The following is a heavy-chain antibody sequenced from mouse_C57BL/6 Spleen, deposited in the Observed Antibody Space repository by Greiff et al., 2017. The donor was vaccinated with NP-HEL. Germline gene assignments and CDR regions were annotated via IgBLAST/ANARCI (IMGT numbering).Heavy chain of an antibody. CDR2: IRLKSDNYAT. CDR1: GFTFSNYW. CDR3: TIYYDYDEWAY. D-gene: IGHD2-4*01. Sequence: EVKLMESGGGLVQPGGSMKLSCVASGFTFSNYWMNWVRQSPEKGLEWVAQIRLKSDNYATHYAESVKGRFTISRDDSKSSVYLQMNNLRAEDTGIYYCTIYYDYDEWAYWGQGTLVTVSA. J-gene: IGHJ3*01. V-gene: IGHV6-3*01.